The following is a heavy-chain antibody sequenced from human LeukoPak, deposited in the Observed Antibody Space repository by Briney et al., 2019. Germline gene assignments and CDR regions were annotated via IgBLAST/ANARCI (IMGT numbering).Heavy chain of an antibody. J-gene: IGHJ4*02. V-gene: IGHV1-69*04. Sequence: ASVKVSCKASGGTFSSYAISWVRQAPGQGLEWMGRIIPILGIANYAQKLQGRVTITADKSTSTAYMELSSLRSEDTAVYYCAREGGSYWPFDYWGQGTLVTVSS. CDR2: IIPILGIA. CDR3: AREGGSYWPFDY. D-gene: IGHD1-26*01. CDR1: GGTFSSYA.